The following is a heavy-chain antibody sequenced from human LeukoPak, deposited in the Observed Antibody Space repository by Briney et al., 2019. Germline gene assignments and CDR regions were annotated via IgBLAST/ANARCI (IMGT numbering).Heavy chain of an antibody. CDR2: IKSKTDGGTT. Sequence: GGSLRLSCAASGFTFSNAWMSWVRQAPGKGLEWVGRIKSKTDGGTTDYAAPVKGRFTISRDNSKDTMFLQMNSLRAEDTAVYYCARDFGASFDGAFDYWGQGILVTVSS. D-gene: IGHD3-9*01. V-gene: IGHV3-15*01. CDR3: ARDFGASFDGAFDY. CDR1: GFTFSNAW. J-gene: IGHJ4*02.